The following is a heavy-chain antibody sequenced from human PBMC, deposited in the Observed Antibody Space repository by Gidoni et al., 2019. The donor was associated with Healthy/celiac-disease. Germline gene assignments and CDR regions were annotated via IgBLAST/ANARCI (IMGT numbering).Heavy chain of an antibody. CDR2: ISYDGSNK. J-gene: IGHJ6*03. D-gene: IGHD4-17*01. V-gene: IGHV3-30*18. CDR1: GFPLRSYG. Sequence: QVQLVESGGGVVQPGRSLRLPCAASGFPLRSYGMHWVRQAPGKGLAGVAVISYDGSNKYYADSVKGRFTISRDNSKNTLYLQMNSLRAEDTAVYYCAKAQPPPLTVTSSRDYYYYYMDVWGKGTTVTVSS. CDR3: AKAQPPPLTVTSSRDYYYYYMDV.